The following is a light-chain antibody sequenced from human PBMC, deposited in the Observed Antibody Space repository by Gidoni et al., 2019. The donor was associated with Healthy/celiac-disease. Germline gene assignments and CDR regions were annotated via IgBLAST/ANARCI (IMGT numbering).Light chain of an antibody. V-gene: IGKV1-39*01. CDR2: AAS. CDR1: QSISSY. Sequence: DIQMTQSPSSLSASVGDRVTITCRASQSISSYLNCYQQKPGNAPKRLIYAASGLQSGVPSRLSGSGFGTAFTFTTSSLRPEHFESFSGQKSYSTPRTFGQGTKVEIK. J-gene: IGKJ1*01. CDR3: QKSYSTPRT.